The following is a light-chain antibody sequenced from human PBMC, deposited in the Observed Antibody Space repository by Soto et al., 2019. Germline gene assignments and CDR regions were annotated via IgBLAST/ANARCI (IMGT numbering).Light chain of an antibody. V-gene: IGLV6-57*01. CDR1: SGSIASNY. Sequence: NFMLTQPHSVSESPGKTVTISCTRSSGSIASNYVQWYQQRPGSSPTTVIYEDNQRPSGVPDRFSGSIDSSSNSVSLTISGLETEDEADYYCQSYDATNQVFGGGTKLTVL. J-gene: IGLJ3*02. CDR3: QSYDATNQV. CDR2: EDN.